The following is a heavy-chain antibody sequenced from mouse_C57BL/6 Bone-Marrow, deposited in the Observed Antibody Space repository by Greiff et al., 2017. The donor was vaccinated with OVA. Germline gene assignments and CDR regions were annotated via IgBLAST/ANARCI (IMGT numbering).Heavy chain of an antibody. J-gene: IGHJ3*01. CDR3: LGGFAY. CDR1: GYTFTDYE. D-gene: IGHD2-10*02. V-gene: IGHV1-15*01. CDR2: IDPETGGT. Sequence: QVHVKQSGAELVRPGASVTLSCKASGYTFTDYEMHWVKQTPVHGLEWIGAIDPETGGTAYNQKFKGKAILTADKSSSTAYMELRSLTSEDSAVYYCLGGFAYWGQGTLVTVSA.